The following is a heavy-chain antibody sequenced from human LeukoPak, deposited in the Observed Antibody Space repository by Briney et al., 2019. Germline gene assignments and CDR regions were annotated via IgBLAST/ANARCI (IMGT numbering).Heavy chain of an antibody. D-gene: IGHD3-10*01. CDR1: GGTHNPYA. Sequence: SVNVSCKASGGTHNPYAINWVRQAPGQGLEWMGAIIPIFGTAHYGQKFQGRATITADESTTTAYMDLSSLRSEDTAIYYCARSMVQLAVTDGFHIWGQGTTVTVSS. V-gene: IGHV1-69*13. J-gene: IGHJ3*02. CDR2: IIPIFGTA. CDR3: ARSMVQLAVTDGFHI.